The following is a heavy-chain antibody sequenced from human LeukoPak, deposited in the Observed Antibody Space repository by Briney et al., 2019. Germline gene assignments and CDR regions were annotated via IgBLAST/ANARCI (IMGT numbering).Heavy chain of an antibody. V-gene: IGHV1-46*01. D-gene: IGHD6-13*01. CDR1: GYTFTSYY. Sequence: RASVKVSCKTSGYTFTSYYMHWVRQAPGQGLEWMGIINPSGGSTSYAQKFQGRVTMTRDTSTSTVYMELSSLRSDDTAVYYCARKEIGVYSSSGAIGYWGQGTLVTVSS. CDR3: ARKEIGVYSSSGAIGY. CDR2: INPSGGST. J-gene: IGHJ4*02.